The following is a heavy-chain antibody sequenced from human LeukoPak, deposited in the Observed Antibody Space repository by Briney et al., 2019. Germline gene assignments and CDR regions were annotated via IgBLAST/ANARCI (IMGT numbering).Heavy chain of an antibody. J-gene: IGHJ6*02. CDR3: ARHLFGELLYYYGMDV. Sequence: GGSLRLSCAASGFTVSSNYMSWVRQAPGKGLEWVSVIYSGGSTYYADSVKGRFTISRDNSKNTLYLQMNSLRVEDTAVYYCARHLFGELLYYYGMDVWGQGTTVTVSS. D-gene: IGHD3-10*02. V-gene: IGHV3-66*04. CDR1: GFTVSSNY. CDR2: IYSGGST.